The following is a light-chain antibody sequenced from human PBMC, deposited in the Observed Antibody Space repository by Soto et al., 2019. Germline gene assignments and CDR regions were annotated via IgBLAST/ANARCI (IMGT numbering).Light chain of an antibody. V-gene: IGKV1-5*03. CDR3: QQYKTYPWT. J-gene: IGKJ1*01. CDR1: QSISIW. Sequence: DIQMTQSPSTLSASVGDRVTITCRASQSISIWLAWYQQKPGKAPKILIYKASSLESGVTSRFSGSGSGTEFTLTISSLQADDFATYYCQQYKTYPWTFGPGTKVDIK. CDR2: KAS.